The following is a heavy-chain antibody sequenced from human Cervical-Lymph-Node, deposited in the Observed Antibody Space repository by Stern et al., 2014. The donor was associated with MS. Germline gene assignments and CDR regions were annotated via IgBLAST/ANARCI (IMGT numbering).Heavy chain of an antibody. J-gene: IGHJ4*02. CDR2: LWDDGNKK. V-gene: IGHV3-33*01. D-gene: IGHD1-7*01. CDR3: ARGNWNYEGMGY. CDR1: GFTFSNYG. Sequence: QDQLVQSGGGVVQPGRSLRLSCAASGFTFSNYGMHWVRQAPGKGLAWLAGLWDDGNKKYYADSVKGRFTISRDNSKNTLFLQMSSLTAEDTALYYCARGNWNYEGMGYWGQGTLVTVSS.